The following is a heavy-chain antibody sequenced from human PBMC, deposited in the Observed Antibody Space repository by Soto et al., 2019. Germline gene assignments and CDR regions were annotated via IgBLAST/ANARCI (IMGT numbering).Heavy chain of an antibody. V-gene: IGHV4-61*01. D-gene: IGHD3-22*01. CDR1: GGSVGSGSYY. CDR2: IYYSGST. J-gene: IGHJ3*02. CDR3: ARNFYYDSSGVDDAFDI. Sequence: SETLSLTCTVSGGSVGSGSYYWSWIRQPPGKGLEWIGYIYYSGSTNYNPSLKSRVTISVDTSKNQFSLKLSSVTAADTAVYYCARNFYYDSSGVDDAFDIWGQGTMVTVSS.